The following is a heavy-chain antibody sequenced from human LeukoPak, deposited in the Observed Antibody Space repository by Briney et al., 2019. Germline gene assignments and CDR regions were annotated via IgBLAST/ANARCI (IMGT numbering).Heavy chain of an antibody. V-gene: IGHV1-2*02. CDR1: GYTFTGYY. CDR3: ARGPPTNYYYYYMDV. J-gene: IGHJ6*03. Sequence: ASVKVSCKASGYTFTGYYMQWVRQAAGQGLEWMGWINPNSGGTNYAQKFHGRVTMTRDTSISTAYMELSRLRSDDTAVYYCARGPPTNYYYYYMDVWGKGTTVTVSS. CDR2: INPNSGGT.